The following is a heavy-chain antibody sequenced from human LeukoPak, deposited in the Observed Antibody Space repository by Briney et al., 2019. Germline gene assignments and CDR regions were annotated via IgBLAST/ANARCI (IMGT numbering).Heavy chain of an antibody. Sequence: SVKVSCKASGGTFSSYAISWVRQAPGQGLEWMGGIIPIFGTANYAQKFQGRATITADESPSTAYMELSSLRSEDTAVYYCARVPSLSYYDSSGLYFDYWGQGTLVTVSS. CDR1: GGTFSSYA. J-gene: IGHJ4*02. V-gene: IGHV1-69*13. D-gene: IGHD3-22*01. CDR2: IIPIFGTA. CDR3: ARVPSLSYYDSSGLYFDY.